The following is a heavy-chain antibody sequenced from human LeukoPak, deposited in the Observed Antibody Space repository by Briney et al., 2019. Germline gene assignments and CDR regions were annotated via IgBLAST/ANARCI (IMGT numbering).Heavy chain of an antibody. D-gene: IGHD4-23*01. CDR3: ARDVVTPSDY. Sequence: ASETLSLTCAVYGGSFSGYYWSWIRQPPGKGLEWIGEINHSGSTNYNPSLKSRVTISVDTSKNQFSLKLSSVTAADTAVYYCARDVVTPSDYWGQGTLVTVSS. CDR1: GGSFSGYY. CDR2: INHSGST. V-gene: IGHV4-34*01. J-gene: IGHJ4*02.